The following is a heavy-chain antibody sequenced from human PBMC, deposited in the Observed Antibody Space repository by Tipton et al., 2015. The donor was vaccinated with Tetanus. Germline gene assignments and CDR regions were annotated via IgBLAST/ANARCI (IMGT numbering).Heavy chain of an antibody. CDR3: ARDRSITIFGVVPINYYYGMDV. CDR2: IYYSGST. CDR1: GVSISSYN. J-gene: IGHJ6*02. D-gene: IGHD3-3*01. V-gene: IGHV4-59*01. Sequence: LSCTVSGVSISSYNWTWIRQPPGRGLEWIGYIYYSGSTNYNPSLKSRVTISVDTSKNQFSLKLSSVTAADTAVYYCARDRSITIFGVVPINYYYGMDVWGQGTTVTVSS.